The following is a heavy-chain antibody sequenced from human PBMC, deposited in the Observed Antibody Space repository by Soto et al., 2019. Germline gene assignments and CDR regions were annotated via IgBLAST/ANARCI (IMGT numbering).Heavy chain of an antibody. Sequence: SQTMSLNCGVSEGSISSGGYSWSWIRQSPGKGLEWIGEIHHSETTNYNPSLESRVTISIDKSKNQFSLRLSSVTAADTAVYYCARWWSGSRQGFDPWGQGTLVTVSS. CDR3: ARWWSGSRQGFDP. CDR1: EGSISSGGYS. CDR2: IHHSETT. D-gene: IGHD3-3*01. V-gene: IGHV4-30-2*06. J-gene: IGHJ5*02.